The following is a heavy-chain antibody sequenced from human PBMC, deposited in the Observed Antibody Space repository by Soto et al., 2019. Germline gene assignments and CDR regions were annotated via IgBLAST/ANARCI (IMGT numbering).Heavy chain of an antibody. CDR2: MSHSGGT. D-gene: IGHD1-1*01. CDR3: ARVERGTATTVVDAFDI. J-gene: IGHJ3*02. V-gene: IGHV4-34*01. CDR1: GGFVSSGSYY. Sequence: QVQLQQWGAGLLKPSETLSLTCAVYGGFVSSGSYYWSWIRQPPGKGLEWIGEMSHSGGTHFNPSLKSRVTISVDTSKNQLSLKMSSVTAADTALYYCARVERGTATTVVDAFDIWGPGTIVTVSS.